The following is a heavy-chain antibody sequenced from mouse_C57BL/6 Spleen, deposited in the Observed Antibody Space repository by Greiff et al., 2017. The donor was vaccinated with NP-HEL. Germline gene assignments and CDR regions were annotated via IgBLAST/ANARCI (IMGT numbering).Heavy chain of an antibody. Sequence: VQLQQSGPELVKPGASVKISCKASGYSFTGYYMNWVKQSPEKSLEWIGEINPSTGGTTYNQKFKAKATLTVDKSSSTAYMQLKSLTSEDSAVYYCASAPPPGYYFDYWGQGTTLTVSS. CDR2: INPSTGGT. CDR3: ASAPPPGYYFDY. CDR1: GYSFTGYY. V-gene: IGHV1-42*01. D-gene: IGHD2-2*01. J-gene: IGHJ2*01.